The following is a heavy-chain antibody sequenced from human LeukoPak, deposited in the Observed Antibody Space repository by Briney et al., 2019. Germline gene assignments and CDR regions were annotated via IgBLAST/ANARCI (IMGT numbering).Heavy chain of an antibody. CDR2: ISISGGST. Sequence: RGSLRLSCAASGVTFTSYAMTWVRQAPGKGLEWVSGISISGGSTDYADSVKGRFTISRDNSKNTLYLQMNSLRAEDTAVYYCAKVPAGNKVEYWGQGTLVTVSS. D-gene: IGHD6-19*01. V-gene: IGHV3-23*01. CDR1: GVTFTSYA. J-gene: IGHJ4*02. CDR3: AKVPAGNKVEY.